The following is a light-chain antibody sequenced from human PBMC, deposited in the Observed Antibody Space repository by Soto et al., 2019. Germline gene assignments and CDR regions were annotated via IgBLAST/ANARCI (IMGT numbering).Light chain of an antibody. V-gene: IGKV3-20*01. CDR3: QQYGSSPLFT. CDR1: QSVSSSF. J-gene: IGKJ2*01. Sequence: EIVLTQSPGTLSLSPXEXXTXSCRASQSVSSSFLAWYQQKPGQAPRLLIYGASSRATGIPDRFSGSGSGTDFTLTISRLEPEDFAVYYCQQYGSSPLFTFGQGTKLEIK. CDR2: GAS.